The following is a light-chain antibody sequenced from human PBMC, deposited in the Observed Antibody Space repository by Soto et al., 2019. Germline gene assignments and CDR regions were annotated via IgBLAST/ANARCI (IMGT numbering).Light chain of an antibody. V-gene: IGKV1-39*01. J-gene: IGKJ1*01. CDR1: QPISDY. CDR3: QQSYNTPRT. CDR2: TAS. Sequence: DIPMTQSPSSLSASVGDRVTITCRTSQPISDYLNWYQQKLGKAPSLLIYTASNLQTGVPSRFSGSGSGTHFTLTISSLQPEDFATYYCQQSYNTPRTFGQGTKVEI.